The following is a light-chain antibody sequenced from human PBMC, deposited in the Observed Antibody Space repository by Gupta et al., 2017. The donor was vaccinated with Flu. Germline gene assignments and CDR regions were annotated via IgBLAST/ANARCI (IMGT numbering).Light chain of an antibody. J-gene: IGKJ1*01. CDR1: QTVSHSY. Sequence: TATLSCRASQTVSHSYLAWYQQKPGQAPRLLIYGASSRATGIPDRFSGSGSGTDFTLTISRLEPEDFAVFYCQQYGSSPPWTFGQGTKVEIK. V-gene: IGKV3-20*01. CDR2: GAS. CDR3: QQYGSSPPWT.